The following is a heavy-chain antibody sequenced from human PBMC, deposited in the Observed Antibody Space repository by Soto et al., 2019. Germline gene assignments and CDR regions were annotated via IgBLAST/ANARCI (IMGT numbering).Heavy chain of an antibody. CDR2: INPSGGST. CDR1: VYTFTSCY. V-gene: IGHV1-46*01. J-gene: IGHJ6*02. Sequence: SLKVSCKASVYTFTSCYIHWVRQSPGQGLEWMGIINPSGGSTSYAQKFQGRVTMTRDTSTSTVYMELSSLRSEDTAVYYCARGSVVVPAKGMDVWGQGTTVTVS. D-gene: IGHD2-2*01. CDR3: ARGSVVVPAKGMDV.